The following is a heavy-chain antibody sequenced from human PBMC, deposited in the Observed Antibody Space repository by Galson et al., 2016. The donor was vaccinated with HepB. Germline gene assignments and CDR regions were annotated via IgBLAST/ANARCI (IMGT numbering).Heavy chain of an antibody. CDR2: IDSTTNSI. CDR3: ARGQNWNDGAFDI. J-gene: IGHJ3*02. D-gene: IGHD1-1*01. Sequence: SLRLSCAASGFTFSDHYMSWIRQAPGKELEWVSYIDSTTNSIHYAHSVKGRFTISRDNARNSLFLQMTSLRAEDTALYYCARGQNWNDGAFDIRGHGTLVTVSS. CDR1: GFTFSDHY. V-gene: IGHV3-11*01.